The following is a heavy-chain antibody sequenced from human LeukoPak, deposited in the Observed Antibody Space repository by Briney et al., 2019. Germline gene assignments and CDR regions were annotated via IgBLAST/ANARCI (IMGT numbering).Heavy chain of an antibody. CDR3: ARTKYSNSWEHYYYGMDD. V-gene: IGHV3-33*01. Sequence: GGSLRLSCAASGFTFSTSGMHWVRQAPGKGLEWVAVIWNDGSNQYYGASVKGRFTISRDNSKNTLYLQMNSLRAEDTAVYYCARTKYSNSWEHYYYGMDDWGQGTTVTVS. CDR1: GFTFSTSG. CDR2: IWNDGSNQ. D-gene: IGHD6-13*01. J-gene: IGHJ6*02.